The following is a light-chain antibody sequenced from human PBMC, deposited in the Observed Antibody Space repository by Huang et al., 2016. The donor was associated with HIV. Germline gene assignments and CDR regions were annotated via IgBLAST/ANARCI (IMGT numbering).Light chain of an antibody. CDR3: QQSSNTPHT. V-gene: IGKV1-39*01. CDR2: AAS. J-gene: IGKJ1*01. CDR1: QNIRSY. Sequence: DIQMTQSPSPLSASVGDRVTVTCRASQNIRSYLNWYQQKAGKAPRLLIYAASSLQRGVPSRFSGSGSVTDFTLTISSLQREDFATYYCQQSSNTPHTFGQGTKVEIK.